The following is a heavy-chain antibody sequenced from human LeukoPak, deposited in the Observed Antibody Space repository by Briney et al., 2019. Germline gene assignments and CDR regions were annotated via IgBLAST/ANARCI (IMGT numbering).Heavy chain of an antibody. CDR1: GGSISSSNYY. D-gene: IGHD3-22*01. CDR3: ARVTGYMIEDYFDY. Sequence: SETLSLTCIVSGGSISSSNYYWGWIRQSPGKGLEWIGSIYSRGSTYYNPSLKSRVIVSSDMSKNQFSLMLSSVTAADTAVYYCARVTGYMIEDYFDYWGQGTLVTVSS. CDR2: IYSRGST. V-gene: IGHV4-39*07. J-gene: IGHJ4*02.